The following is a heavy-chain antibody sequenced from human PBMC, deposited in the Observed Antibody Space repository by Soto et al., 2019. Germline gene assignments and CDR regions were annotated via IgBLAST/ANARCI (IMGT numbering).Heavy chain of an antibody. Sequence: QVQLVESGGGVVQPGRSLRLSCAASGFTFSSYGMHWVRQAPGKGLEWVAVISYDGNNKYYADSVKGRFTISRDNSKNTLYLQMNSLRAEDTAVYYCAKSVYNWNDGFFDYWGQGTVVTVSS. V-gene: IGHV3-30*18. J-gene: IGHJ4*02. CDR1: GFTFSSYG. D-gene: IGHD1-1*01. CDR3: AKSVYNWNDGFFDY. CDR2: ISYDGNNK.